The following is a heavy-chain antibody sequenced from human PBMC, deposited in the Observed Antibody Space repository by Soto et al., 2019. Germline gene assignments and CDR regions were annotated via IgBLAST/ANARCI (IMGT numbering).Heavy chain of an antibody. CDR1: GDSVSSNSAA. D-gene: IGHD1-7*01. Sequence: PSQTLSLTCAISGDSVSSNSAAWNWIRQSPSRGLEWLGRTYYRSRWYNDYAVSVKSRITVNPDTSKNQFSLHLNSVTPEDTAVNYCAGTTSLQWYYMDVWDKGTTVTAP. J-gene: IGHJ6*03. CDR2: TYYRSRWYN. V-gene: IGHV6-1*01. CDR3: AGTTSLQWYYMDV.